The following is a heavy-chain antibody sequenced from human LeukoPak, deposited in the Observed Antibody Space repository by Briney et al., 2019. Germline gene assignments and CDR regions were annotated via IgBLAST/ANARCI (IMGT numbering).Heavy chain of an antibody. J-gene: IGHJ5*02. D-gene: IGHD3-10*01. CDR3: ARHVWFGEHNGHENWFDP. CDR2: IFRGVDT. V-gene: IGHV3-66*04. CDR1: GFIVSQDY. Sequence: PGGSLRLSCAASGFIVSQDYMSWVRQAPGEGLEWVSVIFRGVDTNYDDSVKARFTILKDNSKKKLYFQMKSLPAADTAVYYCARHVWFGEHNGHENWFDPWGEGTLVIVSS.